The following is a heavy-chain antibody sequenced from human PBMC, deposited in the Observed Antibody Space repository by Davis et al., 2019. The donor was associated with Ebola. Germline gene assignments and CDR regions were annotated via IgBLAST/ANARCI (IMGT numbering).Heavy chain of an antibody. CDR2: INAGNGNT. D-gene: IGHD3-10*01. CDR3: ARRVTVQGVIIGLDY. V-gene: IGHV1-3*01. Sequence: AASVKVSCKASGYTFTSYAMHWVRQAPGQRLEWMGWINAGNGNTKYSQKFQGRVTITRDTSASTAYMELRSLRPDDTAVYYCARRVTVQGVIIGLDYWGQGTLVTVSS. J-gene: IGHJ4*02. CDR1: GYTFTSYA.